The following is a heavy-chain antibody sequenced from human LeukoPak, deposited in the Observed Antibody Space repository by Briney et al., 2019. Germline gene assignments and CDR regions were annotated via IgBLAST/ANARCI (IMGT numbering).Heavy chain of an antibody. J-gene: IGHJ5*02. Sequence: SETLSLTCGVSGYSISSGYQWAWIRQSPRKGLEWIGSIYHSGSAHYNPSLKSRVTISVETSKNQFSLIMYSVTAADTAVYYCARDPRWLTPDCTSTSCYENYFDPWGQGTLVTVSS. CDR2: IYHSGSA. V-gene: IGHV4-38-2*02. D-gene: IGHD2-2*01. CDR3: ARDPRWLTPDCTSTSCYENYFDP. CDR1: GYSISSGYQ.